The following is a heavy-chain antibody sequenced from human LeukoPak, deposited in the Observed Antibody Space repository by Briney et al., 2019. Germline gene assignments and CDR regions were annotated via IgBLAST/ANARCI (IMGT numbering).Heavy chain of an antibody. Sequence: PSETLSLTCTVSGGSISSYYWSWIRQPPGKGLEWIGYIYYSGSTNYNPSLKSRVTISVDTSKNQFSLKLSSVTAADTAVYYCARVNFWSGCLGYYYYYMDVWGKGTTVTVSS. D-gene: IGHD3-3*01. J-gene: IGHJ6*03. CDR2: IYYSGST. CDR3: ARVNFWSGCLGYYYYYMDV. CDR1: GGSISSYY. V-gene: IGHV4-59*01.